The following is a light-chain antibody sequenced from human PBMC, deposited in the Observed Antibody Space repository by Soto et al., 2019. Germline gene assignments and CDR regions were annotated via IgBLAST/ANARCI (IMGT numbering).Light chain of an antibody. CDR3: QAWDRSTAWTYVV. Sequence: SYELTQPPSVSVSPGQTASITCSGDKLGDKYACWYQQKPGQSPVLVIYQDSKRPSGIPERFSGSNSGNTATLTISGTQAMDEADYYCQAWDRSTAWTYVVFGGGTKLTVL. CDR1: KLGDKY. V-gene: IGLV3-1*01. J-gene: IGLJ2*01. CDR2: QDS.